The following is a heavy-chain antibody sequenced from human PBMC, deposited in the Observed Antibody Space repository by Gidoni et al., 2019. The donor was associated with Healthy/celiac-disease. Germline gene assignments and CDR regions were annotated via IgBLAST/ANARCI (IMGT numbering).Heavy chain of an antibody. CDR3: ARDRGYCSGGSCYSTPKFDY. V-gene: IGHV3-7*03. J-gene: IGHJ4*02. D-gene: IGHD2-15*01. Sequence: EVQLVESGGGLVKPGASLRLSCAASGFTFRSSGMSWVRQAPGKGLEWVANIKQDGSEKYYVDSVKGRFTSSRDNAKNSLYLQMNSLRAEDTAVYYCARDRGYCSGGSCYSTPKFDYWGQGTLVTVSS. CDR2: IKQDGSEK. CDR1: GFTFRSSG.